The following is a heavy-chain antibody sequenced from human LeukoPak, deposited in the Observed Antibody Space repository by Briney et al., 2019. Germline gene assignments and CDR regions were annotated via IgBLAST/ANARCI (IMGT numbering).Heavy chain of an antibody. D-gene: IGHD1-26*01. J-gene: IGHJ6*02. V-gene: IGHV4-59*01. CDR2: VYYSGTT. CDR3: ARVGGSNHYYYGMDV. CDR1: SGSISTYY. Sequence: SETLSLTCTVSSGSISTYYWGWIRQPPGKGLEWIGCVYYSGTTYYNPSLKSRVTISVDTSKNQFSLKLSSVTAADTAVYYCARVGGSNHYYYGMDVWGQGTTVTVSS.